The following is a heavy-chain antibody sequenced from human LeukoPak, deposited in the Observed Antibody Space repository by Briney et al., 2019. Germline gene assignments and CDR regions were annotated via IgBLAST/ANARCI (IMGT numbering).Heavy chain of an antibody. CDR2: SSGST. CDR1: GYSISSGYY. Sequence: TSETLSLTCTVSGYSISSGYYWSWIRQPAGKGLEWIGHSSGSTNYNPSLKSRVTISVDTSKKQFSLKLSSVTAADTAVYYCAREDAEQMDNSFDIWGQGTMVTVSS. D-gene: IGHD5-24*01. V-gene: IGHV4-61*02. CDR3: AREDAEQMDNSFDI. J-gene: IGHJ3*02.